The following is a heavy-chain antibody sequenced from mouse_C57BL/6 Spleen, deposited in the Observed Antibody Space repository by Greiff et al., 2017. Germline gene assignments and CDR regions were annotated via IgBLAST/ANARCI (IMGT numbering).Heavy chain of an antibody. CDR3: ARRCGSSYGGYFEV. J-gene: IGHJ1*03. V-gene: IGHV1-66*01. CDR2: IYPGSGNT. D-gene: IGHD1-1*01. Sequence: QVQLQQSGPELVKPGASVKISCKASGYSFTSYYIHWVKQRPGQGLEWIGWIYPGSGNTKYNEKFKGKATLTADTYSSTAYMQLSILTSEDSAVYYCARRCGSSYGGYFEVGGTGTTVTVSS. CDR1: GYSFTSYY.